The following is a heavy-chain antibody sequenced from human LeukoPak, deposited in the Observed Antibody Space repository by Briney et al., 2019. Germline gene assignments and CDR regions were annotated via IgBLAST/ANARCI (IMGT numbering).Heavy chain of an antibody. V-gene: IGHV3-30*04. D-gene: IGHD2-21*01. CDR3: AKGLWTIHPFDP. J-gene: IGHJ5*02. Sequence: TGGSLRLSCAASGFTFSSYAMHWVRQAPGKGLEWVAVISYDGSNKYYADSVKGRFTISRDNSKNTLYLQMNSLRAEDTAVYYCAKGLWTIHPFDPWGQGTLVTVSS. CDR1: GFTFSSYA. CDR2: ISYDGSNK.